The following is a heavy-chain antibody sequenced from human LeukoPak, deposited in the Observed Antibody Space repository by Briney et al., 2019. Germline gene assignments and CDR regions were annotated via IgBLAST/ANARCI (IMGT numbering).Heavy chain of an antibody. CDR1: GFTFSSYT. Sequence: PGGSLRLSCAVSGFTFSSYTMNWVRQAPGKGLEWVSSITGSSTYIYYADSVKGRFTISRDNAKNSLHLQMNSLRAEDTAVYYCARGDSSGYGVDYWGQGTLVTVSS. J-gene: IGHJ4*02. V-gene: IGHV3-21*01. CDR3: ARGDSSGYGVDY. D-gene: IGHD3-22*01. CDR2: ITGSSTYI.